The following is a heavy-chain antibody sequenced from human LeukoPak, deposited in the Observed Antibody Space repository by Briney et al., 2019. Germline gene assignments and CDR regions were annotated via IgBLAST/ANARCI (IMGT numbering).Heavy chain of an antibody. CDR3: ARGQGHCSGGTCYSKGVDC. D-gene: IGHD2-15*01. Sequence: SETLSLTCTVSGVSISNYFWSWIRQPAGKGLEWIGRIYTSGTTNYNPSLKSRVTMSVDTSKNQFSLRLRSVTAADTAVYYCARGQGHCSGGTCYSKGVDCWGQGTLVTVSS. CDR1: GVSISNYF. CDR2: IYTSGTT. J-gene: IGHJ4*02. V-gene: IGHV4-4*07.